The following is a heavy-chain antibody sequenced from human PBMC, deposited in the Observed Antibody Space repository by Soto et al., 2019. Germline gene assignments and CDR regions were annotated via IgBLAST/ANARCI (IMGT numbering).Heavy chain of an antibody. CDR1: GFIFNSYS. Sequence: GSLRLSCAASGFIFNSYSMNWVRQAPGKGLEWVSYISSSSTTKYYTDSVKGRFTISRDNAKNSLFLQMNSLRHDDTAVYYCASYYFGSGGYYADYWGQGTLVTVSS. CDR2: ISSSSTTK. D-gene: IGHD3-10*01. CDR3: ASYYFGSGGYYADY. V-gene: IGHV3-48*02. J-gene: IGHJ4*02.